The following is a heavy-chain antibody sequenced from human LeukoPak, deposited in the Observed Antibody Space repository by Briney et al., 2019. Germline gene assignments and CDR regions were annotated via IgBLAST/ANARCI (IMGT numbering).Heavy chain of an antibody. CDR3: ASEDPKGRGSGSPLRYGMDV. CDR2: INHSGST. D-gene: IGHD3-10*01. CDR1: GGSFSGYY. J-gene: IGHJ6*02. Sequence: PSETLSLTCAVYGGSFSGYYWSWIRQPPGKGLEWIGEINHSGSTNYNPSLKSRVTISVDTSKNQFSLKLSSVTAADTAVYYCASEDPKGRGSGSPLRYGMDVWGQGTTVTVSS. V-gene: IGHV4-34*01.